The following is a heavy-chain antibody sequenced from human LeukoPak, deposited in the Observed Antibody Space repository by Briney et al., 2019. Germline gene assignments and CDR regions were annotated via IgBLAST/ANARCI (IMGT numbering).Heavy chain of an antibody. CDR2: IHYSGSA. D-gene: IGHD6-19*01. CDR1: DDSINNYY. V-gene: IGHV4-59*01. J-gene: IGHJ4*02. Sequence: PSETLSLTCTVSDDSINNYYLNWIRQPPGKGLEWIGYIHYSGSANYNPSLKSRVTISLDTSKNQFSLNLMSATAADTAVYYCAREVSGSFDYWGQGTLVTVSS. CDR3: AREVSGSFDY.